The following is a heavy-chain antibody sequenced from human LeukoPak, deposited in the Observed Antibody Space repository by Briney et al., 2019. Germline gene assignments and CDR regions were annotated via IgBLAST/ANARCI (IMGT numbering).Heavy chain of an antibody. J-gene: IGHJ4*02. V-gene: IGHV4-59*11. CDR3: ARAYSSSSGRPFDY. Sequence: PSETLSLTCSVSGDSISSHYWSWIRQPPGKELEWIGYIYYTGTTNYKPSLKSRVTISVDTSKNQFSLNLTSVTAADTAVYYCARAYSSSSGRPFDYWGQGTLVTVSS. CDR1: GDSISSHY. CDR2: IYYTGTT. D-gene: IGHD6-6*01.